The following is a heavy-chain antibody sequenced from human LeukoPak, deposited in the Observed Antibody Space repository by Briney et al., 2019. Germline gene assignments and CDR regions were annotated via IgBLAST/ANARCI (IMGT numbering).Heavy chain of an antibody. J-gene: IGHJ4*02. CDR2: ISGNGGNT. CDR3: ARDSGAATPTFFDY. D-gene: IGHD2-15*01. Sequence: GGSLRLSCAASGFTFSSYAMSWVRQAPGKGLEWVSGISGNGGNTYYADSVKGRFTISRDNSKNTLYLQMNSLRAEDTAVYYCARDSGAATPTFFDYWGQGTLVTVSS. CDR1: GFTFSSYA. V-gene: IGHV3-23*01.